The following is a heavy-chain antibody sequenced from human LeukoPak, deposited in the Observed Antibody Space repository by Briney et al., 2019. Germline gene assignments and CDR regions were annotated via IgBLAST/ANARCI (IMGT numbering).Heavy chain of an antibody. D-gene: IGHD1-26*01. CDR2: ISGSGGST. Sequence: GGSLRLSCAASGFTFSSYAMSWVRQAPGKGLEWVSAISGSGGSTYYADSVKGRFTISRDNSKNTLYLQMNSLRAEDTAVYYCARVPGGGSYNYWGQGTLVTVSS. CDR3: ARVPGGGSYNY. V-gene: IGHV3-23*01. CDR1: GFTFSSYA. J-gene: IGHJ4*02.